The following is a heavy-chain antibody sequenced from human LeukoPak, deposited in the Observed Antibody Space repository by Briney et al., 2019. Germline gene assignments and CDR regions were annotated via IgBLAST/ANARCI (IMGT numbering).Heavy chain of an antibody. D-gene: IGHD3-3*01. Sequence: GGSLRLSCAASGFTFSSYGMHWVRQAPGKGLEWVAFIRYDGSNKYYADSVKGRFTISRDNSKNTLYLQMNSLRAEDTAVYYCAKEMVLRFLEWLSLFDYWGQGTLVTVSS. CDR3: AKEMVLRFLEWLSLFDY. V-gene: IGHV3-30*02. J-gene: IGHJ4*02. CDR1: GFTFSSYG. CDR2: IRYDGSNK.